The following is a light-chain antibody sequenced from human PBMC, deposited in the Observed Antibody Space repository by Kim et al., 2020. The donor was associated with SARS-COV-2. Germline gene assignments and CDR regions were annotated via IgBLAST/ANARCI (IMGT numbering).Light chain of an antibody. V-gene: IGKV3-20*01. J-gene: IGKJ1*01. CDR3: QQFLSSPWT. Sequence: PPGERATLYCRASQRVSSSHVSWYQQKPGQAPRLLIYGGSNRATGIPDRFSGGGSGTDFTLTISRLEREDFAVYYCQQFLSSPWTFGQGTKVDIK. CDR2: GGS. CDR1: QRVSSSH.